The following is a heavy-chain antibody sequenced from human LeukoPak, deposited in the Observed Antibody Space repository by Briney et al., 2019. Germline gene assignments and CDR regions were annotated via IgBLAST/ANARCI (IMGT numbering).Heavy chain of an antibody. CDR1: GYTFTSYD. Sequence: ASVKVSCKASGYTFTSYDINWVRQATGQGLEWMGWMNPNSGNTGYAQKFQGRVTITRNTSISTAYMELSSLRSEDTAVYYCARGPEDYSNDYYYYYYMDVWGKGTTVTISS. J-gene: IGHJ6*03. CDR3: ARGPEDYSNDYYYYYYMDV. CDR2: MNPNSGNT. V-gene: IGHV1-8*03. D-gene: IGHD4-11*01.